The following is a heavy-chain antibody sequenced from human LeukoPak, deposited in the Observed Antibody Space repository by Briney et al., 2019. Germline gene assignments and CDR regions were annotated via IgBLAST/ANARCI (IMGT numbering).Heavy chain of an antibody. CDR1: SGSISSYY. V-gene: IGHV4-59*08. CDR2: IYYSGST. J-gene: IGHJ3*02. Sequence: PSETLSLTCTVSSGSISSYYWSWIRQPPGKGLEWIGYIYYSGSTNYNPSLKSRGTISVGTSKNQFSLKLSSVTAADPAVYYCAGGWVGATTGDIWGQGTMVTVSS. CDR3: AGGWVGATTGDI. D-gene: IGHD1-26*01.